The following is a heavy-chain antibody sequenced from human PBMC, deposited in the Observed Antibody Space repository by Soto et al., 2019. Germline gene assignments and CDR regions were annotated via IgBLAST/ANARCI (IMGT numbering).Heavy chain of an antibody. CDR2: ISAYNGNT. CDR1: GYTFTSYG. Sequence: ASVKVSCKASGYTFTSYGISWVRQAPGQGLEWMGWISAYNGNTNYAQKLQGRVTMTTDTSTSTACMELRSLRSDDTAVYYCARRYYYDSSGYQVYYYYGMDVWGQGTTVTVSS. J-gene: IGHJ6*02. CDR3: ARRYYYDSSGYQVYYYYGMDV. V-gene: IGHV1-18*04. D-gene: IGHD3-22*01.